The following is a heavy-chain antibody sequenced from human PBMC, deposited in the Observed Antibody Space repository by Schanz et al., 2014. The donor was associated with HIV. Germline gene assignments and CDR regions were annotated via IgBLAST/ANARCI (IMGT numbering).Heavy chain of an antibody. D-gene: IGHD1-20*01. Sequence: VQLLESGGGVVRPGGSLRLSCAASGFTFDDYGMSWVRQAPGKGREWVSSISGGSGSTFYADSVKGRFTISRVNSKNTLYLQMNSLRAEDTAIYYCAKTSITLGMDAWGQGTLVTASS. J-gene: IGHJ5*02. CDR3: AKTSITLGMDA. V-gene: IGHV3-23*01. CDR1: GFTFDDYG. CDR2: ISGGSGST.